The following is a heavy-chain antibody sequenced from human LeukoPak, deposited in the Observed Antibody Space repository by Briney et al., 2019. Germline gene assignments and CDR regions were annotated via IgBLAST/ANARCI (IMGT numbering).Heavy chain of an antibody. CDR2: ISAYNGNT. D-gene: IGHD5-18*01. Sequence: GASVKVSCKASGYTFTGYYMHWVRQAPGQGLEWMGWISAYNGNTNYAQKLQGRVTMTTDTSTSTAYMELRSLRSDDTAVYYCARDLQLWLFDYWGQGTLVTVSS. CDR3: ARDLQLWLFDY. J-gene: IGHJ4*02. V-gene: IGHV1-18*04. CDR1: GYTFTGYY.